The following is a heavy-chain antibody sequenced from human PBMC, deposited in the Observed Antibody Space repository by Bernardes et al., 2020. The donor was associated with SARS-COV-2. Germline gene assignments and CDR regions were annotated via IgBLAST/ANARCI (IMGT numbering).Heavy chain of an antibody. CDR3: ARPADDYSGSYLGMIGFDY. V-gene: IGHV5-51*01. CDR1: GYSFTNYW. CDR2: IYPGDSDT. D-gene: IGHD1-26*01. J-gene: IGHJ4*02. Sequence: GESLKISCKGSGYSFTNYWIGWVRQMPGKGLEWMGIIYPGDSDTRYSPSFQGQVTISTDKSISTAYLQWSSLRASDTAMYYCARPADDYSGSYLGMIGFDYWGQGTLVTVSS.